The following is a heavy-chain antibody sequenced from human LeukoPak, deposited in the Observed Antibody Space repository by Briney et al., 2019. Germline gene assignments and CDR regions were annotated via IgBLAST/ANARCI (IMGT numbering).Heavy chain of an antibody. V-gene: IGHV3-23*01. D-gene: IGHD1-26*01. CDR3: ARDLHYYMAMDV. Sequence: GGSLRLSCASSGFTFSSYAMSWVRQAPGKGLEWVSSLSGSGGSTYYADSVQGRFTISRDTSKTTLYPQMNSLRAEDTAVYYCARDLHYYMAMDVWGQGTTVTVSS. J-gene: IGHJ6*02. CDR1: GFTFSSYA. CDR2: LSGSGGST.